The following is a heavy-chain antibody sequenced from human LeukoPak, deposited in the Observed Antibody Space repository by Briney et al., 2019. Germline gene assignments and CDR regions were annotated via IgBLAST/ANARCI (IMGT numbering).Heavy chain of an antibody. D-gene: IGHD1-7*01. CDR1: GGSISSYY. CDR2: IYTSGST. CDR3: ARRKYNWNYGGYYFDY. Sequence: PSETLSLTCTVSGGSISSYYWSWIRQPAGKGLEWIGRIYTSGSTNYNPSLKSRVTMSVDTSKNQFSLKLSSVTAADTAVYYCARRKYNWNYGGYYFDYWGQGTLVTVSS. J-gene: IGHJ4*02. V-gene: IGHV4-4*07.